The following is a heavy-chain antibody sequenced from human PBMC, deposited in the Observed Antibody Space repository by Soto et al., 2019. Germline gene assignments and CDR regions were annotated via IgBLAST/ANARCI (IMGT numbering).Heavy chain of an antibody. Sequence: SETLSLTCTVSGGSISSSSYYWGWIRQPPGKGLEWIGSIYYSGSTYYNPCLKSRVTISVDTSKNQFSLKLSSVTAADTAVYYCARRSPLWDFWSGYSDYYYYYMDVWGKGTTVTVSS. CDR2: IYYSGST. V-gene: IGHV4-39*01. J-gene: IGHJ6*03. CDR1: GGSISSSSYY. D-gene: IGHD3-3*01. CDR3: ARRSPLWDFWSGYSDYYYYYMDV.